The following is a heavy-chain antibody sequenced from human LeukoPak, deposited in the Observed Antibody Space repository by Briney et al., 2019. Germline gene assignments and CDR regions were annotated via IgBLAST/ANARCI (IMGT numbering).Heavy chain of an antibody. CDR2: IHYSGRI. Sequence: SETLSLTCAVYGGSFSGYYWTWIRQPPGKGLEWIGEIHYSGRINYNPSFKSRVTISADTSNNHFSLKMNSVTAADTAVYYCSRGTDAYKCGNSWGQGTLVTVSS. J-gene: IGHJ4*02. D-gene: IGHD5-24*01. CDR3: SRGTDAYKCGNS. CDR1: GGSFSGYY. V-gene: IGHV4-34*01.